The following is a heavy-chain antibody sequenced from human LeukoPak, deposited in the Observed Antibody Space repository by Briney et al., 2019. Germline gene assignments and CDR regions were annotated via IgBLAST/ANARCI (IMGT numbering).Heavy chain of an antibody. V-gene: IGHV3-30*18. D-gene: IGHD4-23*01. J-gene: IGHJ4*02. CDR1: GFTFSSYG. Sequence: GGSLRLPCAASGFTFSSYGMHWVRQAPGKGLEWVAVISYDGSNKYYADSVKGRFTISRDNSKNTLYLQMNSLRAEDTAVYYCAKDGGARGLHWGQGTLVTVSS. CDR3: AKDGGARGLH. CDR2: ISYDGSNK.